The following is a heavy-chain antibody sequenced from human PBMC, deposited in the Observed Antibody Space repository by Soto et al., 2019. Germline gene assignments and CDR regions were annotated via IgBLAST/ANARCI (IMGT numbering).Heavy chain of an antibody. Sequence: QVQLVQSGAEVKKPGASVKVSCKASGYTFTSYGISWVRQAPGQGREWMGWLSAYNGNTNYAQKLQGRVTMTTDTSTSTAYMELRSLRSDDTAVYYCARDGVDTATGYYYGMDVWGQGTTVTLSS. D-gene: IGHD5-18*01. CDR2: LSAYNGNT. CDR1: GYTFTSYG. J-gene: IGHJ6*02. CDR3: ARDGVDTATGYYYGMDV. V-gene: IGHV1-18*01.